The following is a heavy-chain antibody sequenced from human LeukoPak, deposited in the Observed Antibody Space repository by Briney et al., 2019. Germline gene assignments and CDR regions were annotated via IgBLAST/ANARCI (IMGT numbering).Heavy chain of an antibody. CDR1: GGSISSFY. CDR2: IYYSGST. V-gene: IGHV4-59*12. J-gene: IGHJ3*02. Sequence: SETLSLTCTVSGGSISSFYWSWIRQPPGKGLEWIGYIYYSGSTNYNPSLKSRVTISVDTSKNQFSLKLSSVTAADTAVYYCARVRDAFDIWGQGTMVTVSS. CDR3: ARVRDAFDI.